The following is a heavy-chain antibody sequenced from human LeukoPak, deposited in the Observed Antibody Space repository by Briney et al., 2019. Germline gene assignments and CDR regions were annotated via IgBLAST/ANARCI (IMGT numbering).Heavy chain of an antibody. V-gene: IGHV3-30*02. CDR1: GFTLSSYG. D-gene: IGHD3-10*01. Sequence: GGSLRLCCAASGFTLSSYGMHWVRHAPGKGREWVAFIRYDGSNKYYADSVKRRFTISRDNSKNTLYLQMNSLRAEDTAVYYCAKDHVPSGSGSYPGYWGQGTLVTVSS. CDR3: AKDHVPSGSGSYPGY. CDR2: IRYDGSNK. J-gene: IGHJ4*02.